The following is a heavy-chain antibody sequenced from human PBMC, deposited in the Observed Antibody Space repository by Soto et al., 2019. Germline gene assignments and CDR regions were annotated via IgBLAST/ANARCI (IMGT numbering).Heavy chain of an antibody. D-gene: IGHD3-22*01. CDR2: IRSKANSYAT. CDR1: GFTFSGSA. J-gene: IGHJ4*02. CDR3: TSIRDSSGSRPSY. Sequence: EVQLVESGGGLVQPGGSLKLSCAASGFTFSGSAMHWVRQASGKGLEWVGRIRSKANSYATAYAASVKGRFTISRDDSKNTAYRQMNSLKTEDTAVYYCTSIRDSSGSRPSYWGQGALVTVSS. V-gene: IGHV3-73*02.